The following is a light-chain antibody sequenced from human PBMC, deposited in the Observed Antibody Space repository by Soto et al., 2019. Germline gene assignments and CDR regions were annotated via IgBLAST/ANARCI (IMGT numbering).Light chain of an antibody. CDR3: QQYGSKQGT. J-gene: IGKJ1*01. V-gene: IGKV3-20*01. CDR1: QSVSSSY. CDR2: GAS. Sequence: EIDVTHAPSTLFLSPGYRATPSCRPSQSVSSSYLAWYQQKPGQAPRLLIYGASSRATGIPDRFSGSGSGTDFTLTISRLEPEDFAVYYCQQYGSKQGTFGQGTKVDIK.